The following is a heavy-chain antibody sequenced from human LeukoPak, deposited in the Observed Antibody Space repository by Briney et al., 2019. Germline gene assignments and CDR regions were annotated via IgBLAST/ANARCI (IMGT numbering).Heavy chain of an antibody. CDR3: ASEDSSGWYYFDY. V-gene: IGHV3-21*01. CDR2: SSSSSSYI. J-gene: IGHJ4*02. CDR1: GVTFSSYS. D-gene: IGHD6-19*01. Sequence: GGSLRLSCAASGVTFSSYSMNWVRQPPGKGREEGSSSSSSSSYIYPAHSVQGRFTISRANAKNSLYLQMNSLRAEDTAVYYCASEDSSGWYYFDYWGQGTLVTVSS.